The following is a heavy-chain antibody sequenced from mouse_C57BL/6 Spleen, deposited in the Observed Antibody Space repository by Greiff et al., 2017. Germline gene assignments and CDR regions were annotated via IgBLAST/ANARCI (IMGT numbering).Heavy chain of an antibody. D-gene: IGHD1-1*01. Sequence: EVQLQQSGPVLVKPGASVKMSCKASGYTFTDYYMNWVKQSPGKSLEWIGVINPYNGGTSYNQKFKGKATLTVDKSSSTAYMELNSLTSEDSAVYYCAREATVVAYYYAMGYWGQATSVTVSS. V-gene: IGHV1-19*01. J-gene: IGHJ4*01. CDR1: GYTFTDYY. CDR2: INPYNGGT. CDR3: AREATVVAYYYAMGY.